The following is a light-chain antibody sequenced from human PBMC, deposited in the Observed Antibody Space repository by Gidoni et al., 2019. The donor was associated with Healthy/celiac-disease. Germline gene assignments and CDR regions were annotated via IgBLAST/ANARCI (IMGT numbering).Light chain of an antibody. J-gene: IGKJ5*01. CDR1: QSVLYSPNNKNY. Sequence: DIVMTQSPDSLAVSLGERATINCKSSQSVLYSPNNKNYLAWYQQNPAQTPKLLIYWASTRESGVPHRFSGSGSGTDFTLTISSLQAEDVAVYYCQQYYSTPSITFGQGTRLEIK. CDR3: QQYYSTPSIT. V-gene: IGKV4-1*01. CDR2: WAS.